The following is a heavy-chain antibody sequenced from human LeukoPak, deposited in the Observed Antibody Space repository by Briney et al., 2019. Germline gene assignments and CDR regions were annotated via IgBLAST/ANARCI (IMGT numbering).Heavy chain of an antibody. V-gene: IGHV3-9*03. CDR3: AKDIIEGSVVGATGGAFDI. CDR1: GFTFDDYA. Sequence: PGGSLRLSCAASGFTFDDYAMHWVRQAPGKGLEWVSGISWNSGSIGYADSVKGRFTISRDNAKNSLYLQMNSLRAEDMALYYCAKDIIEGSVVGATGGAFDIWGQGTMVTVSS. J-gene: IGHJ3*02. CDR2: ISWNSGSI. D-gene: IGHD1-26*01.